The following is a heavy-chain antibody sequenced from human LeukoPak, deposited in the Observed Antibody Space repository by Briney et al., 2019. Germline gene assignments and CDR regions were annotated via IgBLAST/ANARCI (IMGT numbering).Heavy chain of an antibody. Sequence: GGSLRLSCAASGFTLSNYWMHWVRQAPGKGLVWVSRINADGSSASYADSVKGRFTISRGNAKNTLYLQMNSLRAEDTAVYYCARESRGWSPYYYYGMDVWGQGTTVTVSS. CDR2: INADGSSA. CDR1: GFTLSNYW. V-gene: IGHV3-74*01. CDR3: ARESRGWSPYYYYGMDV. J-gene: IGHJ6*02. D-gene: IGHD6-19*01.